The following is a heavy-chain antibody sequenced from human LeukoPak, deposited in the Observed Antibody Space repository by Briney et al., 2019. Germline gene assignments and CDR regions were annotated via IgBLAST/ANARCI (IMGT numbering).Heavy chain of an antibody. CDR1: VFAFSSYS. Sequence: PGGSVRLSCAASVFAFSSYSMSWVRQAPWKGLEWVSAISGSGGSTYYADSVKGRFTISRDNSKNTLYLQMNSLRAEDTAVYYCAKVDGYSYGSNFDYWGQGTLVTVSS. J-gene: IGHJ4*02. CDR3: AKVDGYSYGSNFDY. CDR2: ISGSGGST. V-gene: IGHV3-23*01. D-gene: IGHD5-18*01.